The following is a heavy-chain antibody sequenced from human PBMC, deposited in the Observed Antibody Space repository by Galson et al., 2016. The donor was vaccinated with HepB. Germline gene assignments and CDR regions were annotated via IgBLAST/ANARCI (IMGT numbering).Heavy chain of an antibody. J-gene: IGHJ4*02. Sequence: SLRLSCAASGFTFSSYGMHWVRQAPGKGLEWVAVIWYDGSNKYYADSVKGRFTISRDNSKNTLYLQMNSLRAEDTAVYYWARSGGTYSSSSYYFDSWGQGTLVAVSS. V-gene: IGHV3-33*01. D-gene: IGHD6-6*01. CDR2: IWYDGSNK. CDR3: ARSGGTYSSSSYYFDS. CDR1: GFTFSSYG.